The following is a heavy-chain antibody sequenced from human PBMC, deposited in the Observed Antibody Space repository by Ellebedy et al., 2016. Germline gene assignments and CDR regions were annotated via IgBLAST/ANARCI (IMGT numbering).Heavy chain of an antibody. Sequence: GGSLRLXXTASGFTFSSYSMNWVRQAPGKGLEWVSYISSSSTTIYYADSVKGRFTISRDNSEDTLYLQMNSLRADDTAVYYCAKGRYYDIFSANWFDPWGQGTLVTVSS. CDR3: AKGRYYDIFSANWFDP. D-gene: IGHD3-22*01. CDR2: ISSSSTTI. V-gene: IGHV3-48*01. CDR1: GFTFSSYS. J-gene: IGHJ5*02.